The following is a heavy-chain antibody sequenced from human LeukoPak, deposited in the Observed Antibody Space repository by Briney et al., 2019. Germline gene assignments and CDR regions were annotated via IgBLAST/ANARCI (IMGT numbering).Heavy chain of an antibody. Sequence: PSQTLSLTCTVSGDSIPSAGYFWDWIRQHPGRGLEWIGYIYNSGSTSYNPSLKSRISISIDTSKNQFSLRLSSVTAADTAVYYCAIDANDGYGGYMDVWGQGTTVTVSS. CDR2: IYNSGST. CDR1: GDSIPSAGYF. CDR3: AIDANDGYGGYMDV. J-gene: IGHJ6*03. V-gene: IGHV4-31*03. D-gene: IGHD5-24*01.